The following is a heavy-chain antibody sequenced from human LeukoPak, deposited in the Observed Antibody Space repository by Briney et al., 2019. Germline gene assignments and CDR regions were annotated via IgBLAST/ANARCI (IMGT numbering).Heavy chain of an antibody. CDR2: ISGRGGNT. V-gene: IGHV3-23*01. Sequence: GGSLRLSCAASGVLFSNYAMTWVRQAPGKGLEWVSAISGRGGNTYYADSVKGRFTISRDNSKNTLYLQMNSLRVEDTAVYYCARDPGYSYGYDYWGQGTLVTVSS. CDR3: ARDPGYSYGYDY. D-gene: IGHD5-18*01. J-gene: IGHJ4*02. CDR1: GVLFSNYA.